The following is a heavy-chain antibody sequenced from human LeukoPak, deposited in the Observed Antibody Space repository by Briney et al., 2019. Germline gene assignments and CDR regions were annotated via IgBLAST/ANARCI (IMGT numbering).Heavy chain of an antibody. CDR1: GVTFTTYY. CDR2: INSDGRTT. D-gene: IGHD3-10*01. V-gene: IGHV3-74*01. CDR3: ARDLGQTGRGVFDP. J-gene: IGHJ5*02. Sequence: GGSLRLSCAASGVTFTTYYMHWVRQAPGKGLVWVSRINSDGRTTNYVDSVKGRFTISRDNAKNTLYLQMNSLRADDTAVYYCARDLGQTGRGVFDPWGQGTLVTVSS.